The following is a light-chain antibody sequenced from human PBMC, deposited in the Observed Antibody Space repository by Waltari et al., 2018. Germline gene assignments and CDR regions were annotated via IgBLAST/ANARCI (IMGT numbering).Light chain of an antibody. Sequence: IQLTQSPSSLSASVGDKVTITCRASEGISTYLAWYQQQPGKAPKLLIYGASTLQSGVPSRFSGSGSGTDFTLTISSLQSEDCAVYYCHQYNDGPPFNFGQGTKLEIK. CDR2: GAS. CDR1: EGISTY. CDR3: HQYNDGPPFN. J-gene: IGKJ2*01. V-gene: IGKV1-9*01.